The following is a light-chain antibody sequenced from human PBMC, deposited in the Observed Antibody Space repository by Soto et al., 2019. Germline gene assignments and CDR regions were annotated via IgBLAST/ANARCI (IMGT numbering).Light chain of an antibody. CDR2: AAS. Sequence: DIQMTQSPSSLSASVGDRVTITCRASQSISSYLNWYQQKPGKAPKLLIYAASSLQSGVPSRFSGSGSGTVFTLTISSLQPEDFATYYCQQSYSTLWTFVQGTKLEIK. V-gene: IGKV1-39*01. J-gene: IGKJ2*02. CDR1: QSISSY. CDR3: QQSYSTLWT.